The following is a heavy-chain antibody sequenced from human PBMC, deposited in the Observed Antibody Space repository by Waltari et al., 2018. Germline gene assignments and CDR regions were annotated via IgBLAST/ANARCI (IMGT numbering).Heavy chain of an antibody. CDR3: AREYYDSSGYYLNWFDP. J-gene: IGHJ5*02. V-gene: IGHV1-69*01. CDR2: IIPIFGTA. CDR1: GGTFSSYA. D-gene: IGHD3-22*01. Sequence: QVQLVQSGAEVKKPGSSVKVSCKASGGTFSSYAISWVRQATGQGLEWMGGIIPIFGTANYAQKFQGRVTITADEATSTAYIEVSSLRSEDTAVYYWAREYYDSSGYYLNWFDPWGQGTLVTVSS.